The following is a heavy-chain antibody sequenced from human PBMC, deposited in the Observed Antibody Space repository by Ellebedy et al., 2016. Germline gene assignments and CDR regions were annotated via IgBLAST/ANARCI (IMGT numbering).Heavy chain of an antibody. D-gene: IGHD2-2*01. Sequence: GESLKISCAASGFTFSSYWMHWVRQAPGQGLVWVSRINSDGSSTSYADSVKGRFTISRDNAKNTLYLQMNSLRAEDTAVYYCARELKGCSSTSCPNWFDPWGQGTLVTVSS. CDR3: ARELKGCSSTSCPNWFDP. CDR2: INSDGSST. CDR1: GFTFSSYW. J-gene: IGHJ5*02. V-gene: IGHV3-74*01.